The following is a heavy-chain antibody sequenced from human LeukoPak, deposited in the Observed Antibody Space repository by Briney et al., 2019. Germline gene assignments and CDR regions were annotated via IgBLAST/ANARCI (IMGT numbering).Heavy chain of an antibody. V-gene: IGHV1-58*01. Sequence: ASVKVSCKASGFTFTSSAVQWVRQARGQRLEWIGWIVVGSGNTNYAQKFQERVTITRDMSTSTAYMELSSLRSEDTAVYYCAADRRSSGWYGDYYYYGMDVWGQGTTVTVSS. CDR2: IVVGSGNT. D-gene: IGHD6-19*01. CDR3: AADRRSSGWYGDYYYYGMDV. CDR1: GFTFTSSA. J-gene: IGHJ6*02.